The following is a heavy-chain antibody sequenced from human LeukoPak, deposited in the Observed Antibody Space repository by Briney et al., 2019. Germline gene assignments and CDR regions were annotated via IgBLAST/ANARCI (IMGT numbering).Heavy chain of an antibody. J-gene: IGHJ4*02. V-gene: IGHV3-48*03. CDR1: GFTFSSYE. D-gene: IGHD3-10*01. CDR2: ISSSGSTI. CDR3: ATNPYYGSGSYPWR. Sequence: GGSLRLSCAASGFTFSSYEMNWVRQAPGKGLEWVSYISSSGSTIYYADSVKGRFTISRDNAKNSLYLQMHSLRAEDTAVYYCATNPYYGSGSYPWRWGQGTLVTVSS.